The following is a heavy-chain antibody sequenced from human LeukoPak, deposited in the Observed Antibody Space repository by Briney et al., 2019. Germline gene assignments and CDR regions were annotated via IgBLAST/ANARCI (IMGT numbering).Heavy chain of an antibody. V-gene: IGHV1-69*04. CDR3: ATGGYYCSGGSCSSFDY. J-gene: IGHJ4*02. CDR2: IIPILGIA. D-gene: IGHD2-15*01. CDR1: GGTFSSYA. Sequence: ASVKVSCKASGGTFSSYAISWVRQAPGQGLEWMGRIIPILGIANYAQKFQGRVTITADKSTSTAYMELSSLRSEDTAVYYCATGGYYCSGGSCSSFDYWGQGTLVTVSS.